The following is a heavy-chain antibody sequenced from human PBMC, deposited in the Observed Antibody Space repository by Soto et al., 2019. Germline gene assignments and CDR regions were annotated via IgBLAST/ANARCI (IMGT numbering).Heavy chain of an antibody. Sequence: QVQLQESGPGLVKPSETLSLTCTVSGGSVSSGSYYWSWIRQPPGKGLEWIGYIYYSGSTNYNPSLKSRVTISVXTSXNXSSLKLSSVTAADTAVYYCARGTLGGYYYYDYGMDVWGQGTTVTVSS. CDR3: ARGTLGGYYYYDYGMDV. CDR2: IYYSGST. D-gene: IGHD3-16*01. J-gene: IGHJ6*02. CDR1: GGSVSSGSYY. V-gene: IGHV4-61*01.